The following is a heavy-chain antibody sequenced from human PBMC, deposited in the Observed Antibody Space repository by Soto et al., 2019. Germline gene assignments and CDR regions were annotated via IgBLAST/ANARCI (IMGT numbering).Heavy chain of an antibody. CDR3: AKPDYCGGDCYIGAFDI. D-gene: IGHD2-21*01. CDR2: ISGSGGST. Sequence: PGGSLRLSCAASGFTFSSYAMSWVRQAPGKGLEWVSAISGSGGSTYYADSVKGRFTISRDNSKNTLYLQMNSLRAEDTAVYYCAKPDYCGGDCYIGAFDIWGQGTMVTVSS. CDR1: GFTFSSYA. J-gene: IGHJ3*02. V-gene: IGHV3-23*01.